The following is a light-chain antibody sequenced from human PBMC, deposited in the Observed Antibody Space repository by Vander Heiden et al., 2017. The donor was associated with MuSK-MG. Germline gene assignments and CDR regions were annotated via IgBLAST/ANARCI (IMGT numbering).Light chain of an antibody. CDR3: STWDNSCV. V-gene: IGLV1-36*01. Sequence: QSALTQEATLSGAVGQKVTLSCPGNSNNVGSYAVGWYQQISHGAPKSVMFENSLPSGIPDRFSGSKSGTTASLTSSGLEPEDENDHYWSTWDNSCVFGGGTKLTVL. CDR2: ENS. J-gene: IGLJ3*02. CDR1: SNNVGSYA.